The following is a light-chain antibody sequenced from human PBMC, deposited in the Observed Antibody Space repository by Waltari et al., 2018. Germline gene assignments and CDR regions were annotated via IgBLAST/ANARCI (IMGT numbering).Light chain of an antibody. CDR3: HQYNSAPPT. CDR1: QDISTW. CDR2: KAS. J-gene: IGKJ3*01. V-gene: IGKV1D-16*01. Sequence: DVQMTQSPSSLSASVEDRVTITCRASQDISTWLAWYQQKPGKAPKLLIYKASSLQSGVPSRFSGSGSGTDFTLTISSLQPEDFATYHCHQYNSAPPTFGPGTKLDVK.